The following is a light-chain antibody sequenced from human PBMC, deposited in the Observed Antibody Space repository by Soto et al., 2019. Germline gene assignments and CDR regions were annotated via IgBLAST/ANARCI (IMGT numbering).Light chain of an antibody. J-gene: IGKJ3*01. V-gene: IGKV3-20*01. CDR3: QPYDRSFT. CDR1: QSVGSNY. CDR2: GTS. Sequence: EIVLTQSPGTLSLSPGERATLSCRASQSVGSNYLAWYQQKPGQAPRLLIYGTSSRATGTPDRFSGSGSGTDFTLTISGLEPEDFAVYYCQPYDRSFTFGPGTKVDIK.